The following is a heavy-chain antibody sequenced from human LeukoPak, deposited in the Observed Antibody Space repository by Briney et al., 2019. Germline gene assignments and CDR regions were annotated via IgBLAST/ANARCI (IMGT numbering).Heavy chain of an antibody. CDR1: GFTFSSYA. CDR2: ISSSGGST. Sequence: GGSLRLSCAASGFTFSSYAMSWVRQAPGKGLEWVSAISSSGGSTYYADSVKGRFTISRDNSKNTLYLQMNSLRAEDTAVYYCAKDPRYSSSWYYYFDYWGQGTLVTVSS. CDR3: AKDPRYSSSWYYYFDY. D-gene: IGHD6-13*01. V-gene: IGHV3-23*01. J-gene: IGHJ4*02.